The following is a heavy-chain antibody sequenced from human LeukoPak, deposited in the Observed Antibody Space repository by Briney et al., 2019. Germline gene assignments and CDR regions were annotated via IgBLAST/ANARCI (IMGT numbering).Heavy chain of an antibody. J-gene: IGHJ6*02. CDR3: ARDVVVVPAAIHYGMDV. V-gene: IGHV4-34*01. CDR1: GGSFSDYF. D-gene: IGHD2-2*01. Sequence: PSETLSLTCAVYGGSFSDYFWGWIRQPPGKGLEWIGEINHSGRTYYNPSLKSRVTISVDTSKNQFSLNLGSVTAADTAVYYCARDVVVVPAAIHYGMDVWGQGTTVTAPS. CDR2: INHSGRT.